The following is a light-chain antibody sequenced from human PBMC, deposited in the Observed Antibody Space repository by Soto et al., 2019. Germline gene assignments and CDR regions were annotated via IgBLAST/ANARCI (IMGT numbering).Light chain of an antibody. CDR1: SSNIGAGYD. J-gene: IGLJ1*01. CDR2: GNS. Sequence: QSVLTQPPSVSGTPGQRVTISCTGGSSNIGAGYDVHWYQQLPGTAPKLLIYGNSNRPSGVPDRFSGSKSGTSASLAITGLQAEDEADYYCQSYDSSLSGWGVFGTGTKVTVL. CDR3: QSYDSSLSGWGV. V-gene: IGLV1-40*01.